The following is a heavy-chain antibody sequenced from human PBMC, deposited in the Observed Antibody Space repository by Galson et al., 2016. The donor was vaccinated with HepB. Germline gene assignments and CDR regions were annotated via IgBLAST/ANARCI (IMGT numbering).Heavy chain of an antibody. J-gene: IGHJ4*02. CDR1: GGSFSDYY. D-gene: IGHD6-13*01. CDR3: ARRPPAAATFDY. Sequence: ETLSLTCAVSGGSFSDYYWSWIRQPPGKGLEWIGEISDSGTPNYNPSLKSRVTISVDTSKNPFSLNLNSVTAADTATLYCARRPPAAATFDYWGQGTLVTVSS. CDR2: ISDSGTP. V-gene: IGHV4-34*01.